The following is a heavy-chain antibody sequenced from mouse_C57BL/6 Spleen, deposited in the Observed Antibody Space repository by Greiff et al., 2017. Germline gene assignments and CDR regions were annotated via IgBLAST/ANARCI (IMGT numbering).Heavy chain of an antibody. CDR1: GISITTGNYR. V-gene: IGHV3-5*01. Sequence: EVKLMESGPGLVKPSQTVFLTCTVTGISITTGNYRWSWIRQFPGNKLEWIGYIYYSGTITYNPSLTSRTTITRDTPKNQFFLEMNSLTAEDTATYYCARGFSSSYAMDYWGQGTSVTVSS. D-gene: IGHD1-1*01. J-gene: IGHJ4*01. CDR3: ARGFSSSYAMDY. CDR2: IYYSGTI.